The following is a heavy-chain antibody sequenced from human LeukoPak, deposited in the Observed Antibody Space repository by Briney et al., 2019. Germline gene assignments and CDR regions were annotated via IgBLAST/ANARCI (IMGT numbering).Heavy chain of an antibody. CDR3: ARVVCSGGSCYRPRVDY. V-gene: IGHV3-48*01. D-gene: IGHD2-15*01. CDR1: GFTFSSYS. Sequence: GGSLRLSCAASGFTFSSYSMTWVRQAPGKGLEWVSYISSSSSTIYYADSVKGRFTISRDNAKNSLYLQMNSLRAEDTAVYYCARVVCSGGSCYRPRVDYWGQGTLVTVSS. CDR2: ISSSSSTI. J-gene: IGHJ4*02.